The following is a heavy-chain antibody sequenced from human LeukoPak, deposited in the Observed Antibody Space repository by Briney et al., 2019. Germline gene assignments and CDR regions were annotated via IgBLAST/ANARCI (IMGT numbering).Heavy chain of an antibody. CDR2: ISSSSSYI. V-gene: IGHV3-21*01. CDR1: GFTFSSYS. Sequence: GGSLRLSCAASGFTFSSYSMNWVRQAPGKGLEWVPSISSSSSYIYYADSVKGRFTISRDNAKNSLYLQMNSLRAEDTAVYYCARAPAAAEGWFDPWGQGTLVTVSS. D-gene: IGHD6-13*01. CDR3: ARAPAAAEGWFDP. J-gene: IGHJ5*02.